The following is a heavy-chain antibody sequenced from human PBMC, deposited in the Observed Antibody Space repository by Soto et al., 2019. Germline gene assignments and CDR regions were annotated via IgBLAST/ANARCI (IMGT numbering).Heavy chain of an antibody. CDR1: GYSFTKYC. CDR2: IDPSDSYI. Sequence: GESLKISCQGSGYSFTKYCISWVRRMPWRGLEWMGRIDPSDSYINYSPSFQGHVTISADKSINTAYLQWSSLRASDTAIYYCARHYICRGGDCYYYGMDVWGQGTTVTVSS. V-gene: IGHV5-10-1*01. CDR3: ARHYICRGGDCYYYGMDV. J-gene: IGHJ6*02. D-gene: IGHD3-16*01.